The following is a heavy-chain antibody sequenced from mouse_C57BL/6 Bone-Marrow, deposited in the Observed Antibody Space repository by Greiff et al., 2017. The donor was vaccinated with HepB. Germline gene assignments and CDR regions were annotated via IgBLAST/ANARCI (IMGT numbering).Heavy chain of an antibody. V-gene: IGHV5-4*01. Sequence: EVHLVESGGGLVKPGGSLKLSCAASGFTFSSYAMSWVRQTPEKRLEWAATISYGGSYTYYSDNVKGRFTISRDNAKNNLYLQMSHLKSEDTAMYYGARDGPLTHFDYWGQGTTLTVSA. J-gene: IGHJ2*01. CDR2: ISYGGSYT. CDR3: ARDGPLTHFDY. D-gene: IGHD4-1*01. CDR1: GFTFSSYA.